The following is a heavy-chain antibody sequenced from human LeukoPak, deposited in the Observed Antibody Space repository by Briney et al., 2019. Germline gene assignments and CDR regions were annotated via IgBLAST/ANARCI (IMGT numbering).Heavy chain of an antibody. Sequence: GGSLRLSCAASRFTLSNYWISWVRQAPGKGLEWVANIKQDGSDTYYVDSVKGRFTISRDNAKNSLSLQMNSLRAEDTAVYYCARQRGSGCLDYWGQGTLVTVSS. V-gene: IGHV3-7*01. CDR2: IKQDGSDT. J-gene: IGHJ4*02. CDR1: RFTLSNYW. CDR3: ARQRGSGCLDY. D-gene: IGHD6-19*01.